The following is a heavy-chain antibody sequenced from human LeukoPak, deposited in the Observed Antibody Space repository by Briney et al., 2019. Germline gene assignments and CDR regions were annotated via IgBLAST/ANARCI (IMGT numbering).Heavy chain of an antibody. CDR3: ARSDDDFWSGYQSDALDI. Sequence: GGSLRLSCAASGFTFDDYAMHWVRQAPGKGLEWVSGISWNSGSIGYADSVKGRFTISRDNAKNSLYLQMNSLRAEDTAVYYCARSDDDFWSGYQSDALDIWGQGTMVTVSS. D-gene: IGHD3-3*01. CDR2: ISWNSGSI. J-gene: IGHJ3*02. CDR1: GFTFDDYA. V-gene: IGHV3-9*01.